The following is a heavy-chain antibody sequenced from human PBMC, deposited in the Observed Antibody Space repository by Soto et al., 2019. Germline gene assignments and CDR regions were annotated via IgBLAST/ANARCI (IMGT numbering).Heavy chain of an antibody. D-gene: IGHD3-3*01. J-gene: IGHJ3*02. CDR3: AKYTAPPAYYDFWSGYSAFDI. CDR1: GFTFDDYA. V-gene: IGHV3-9*01. CDR2: ISWNSGSI. Sequence: EVQLVESGGGLVQPGRSLRLSCAASGFTFDDYAMHWVRQAPGKGLEWVSGISWNSGSIGYADSVKGRFTISRDNDKKSLYLQMNSLRAVDTALYYCAKYTAPPAYYDFWSGYSAFDIWGQGTMVTVSS.